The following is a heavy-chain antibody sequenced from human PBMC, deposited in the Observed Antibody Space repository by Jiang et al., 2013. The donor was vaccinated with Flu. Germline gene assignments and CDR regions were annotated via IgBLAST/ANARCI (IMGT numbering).Heavy chain of an antibody. Sequence: VQLVESGGGLVKPGGSLRLSCAASGFTFSSYSMNWVRQAPGKGLEWVSSISSSSSYIYYADSVKGRFTISRDNAKNSLYLQMNSLRAEDTAVYYCARGHSSGWYGFVGYWGQGTLVTVSS. J-gene: IGHJ4*02. CDR2: ISSSSSYI. CDR1: GFTFSSYS. D-gene: IGHD6-19*01. V-gene: IGHV3-21*01. CDR3: ARGHSSGWYGFVGY.